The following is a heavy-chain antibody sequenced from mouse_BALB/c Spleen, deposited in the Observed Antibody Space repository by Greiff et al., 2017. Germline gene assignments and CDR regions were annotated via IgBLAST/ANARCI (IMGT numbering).Heavy chain of an antibody. D-gene: IGHD2-3*01. CDR1: GFSLTGYG. CDR3: ARGIYDGYYFDY. V-gene: IGHV2-6-7*01. J-gene: IGHJ2*01. CDR2: IWGDGST. Sequence: VQVVESGPGLVAPSQSLSITCTVSGFSLTGYGVNWVRQPPGKGLEWLGMIWGDGSTDYNSALKSRLSISKDNSKSQVFLKMNSLQTDDTARYYCARGIYDGYYFDYWGQGTTLTVSS.